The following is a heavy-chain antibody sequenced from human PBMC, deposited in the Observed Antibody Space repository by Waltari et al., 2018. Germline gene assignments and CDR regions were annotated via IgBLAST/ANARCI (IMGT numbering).Heavy chain of an antibody. Sequence: QVQLVQSGAEVKKPGASVKVSCKASGYTFTSYGISWVRQAPGQGLEWMGWISAYNGNTNNAQRRKGRVTMTTDTATSTADMELRSRRSDDTAVYYCARVDHRGAGWWFDYWGQGTLVTVSS. CDR3: ARVDHRGAGWWFDY. D-gene: IGHD2-15*01. J-gene: IGHJ4*02. CDR1: GYTFTSYG. V-gene: IGHV1-18*01. CDR2: ISAYNGNT.